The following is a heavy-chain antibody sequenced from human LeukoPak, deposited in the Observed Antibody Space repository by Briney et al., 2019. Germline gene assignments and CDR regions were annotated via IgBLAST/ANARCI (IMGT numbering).Heavy chain of an antibody. D-gene: IGHD3-3*01. CDR1: GFAFSTYW. V-gene: IGHV3-7*03. CDR3: SRGPANIYSTSWFDY. CDR2: IKQRE. J-gene: IGHJ4*02. Sequence: GGSRRLSCAASGFAFSTYWMNWVRQAPGKGLEWVASIKQREFYVDSVKGRFTISRDNAANSLYLQMNGLRAEDTAIYYCSRGPANIYSTSWFDYWGQGALVTVSS.